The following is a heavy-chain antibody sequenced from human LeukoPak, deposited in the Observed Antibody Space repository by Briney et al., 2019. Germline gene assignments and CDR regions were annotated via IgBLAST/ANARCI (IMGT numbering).Heavy chain of an antibody. Sequence: SETLSLTCTVSGGSISSYYWSWIRQPPGKGLECIGYIYYSGSTNYNPSLKSRVTISVDTSKNQFSLKLSSVTAADTAVYYCASGPVGRWLQLPLGYWGQGTLVTVSS. D-gene: IGHD5-24*01. V-gene: IGHV4-59*12. CDR2: IYYSGST. CDR1: GGSISSYY. J-gene: IGHJ4*02. CDR3: ASGPVGRWLQLPLGY.